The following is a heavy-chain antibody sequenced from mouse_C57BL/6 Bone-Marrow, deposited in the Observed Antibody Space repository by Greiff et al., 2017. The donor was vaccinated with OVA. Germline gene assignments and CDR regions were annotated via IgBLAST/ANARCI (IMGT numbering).Heavy chain of an antibody. V-gene: IGHV1-19*01. Sequence: VQLKESGPVLVKPGASVKMSCKASGYTFTDYYMNWVKQSHGKSLEWIGVINPYNGGTSYNQKFKGKATLTVDKSSSTAYMELNSLTSEDSAVYYCARRGGYGFAYWGQGTLVTVSA. CDR3: ARRGGYGFAY. J-gene: IGHJ3*01. CDR1: GYTFTDYY. D-gene: IGHD2-2*01. CDR2: INPYNGGT.